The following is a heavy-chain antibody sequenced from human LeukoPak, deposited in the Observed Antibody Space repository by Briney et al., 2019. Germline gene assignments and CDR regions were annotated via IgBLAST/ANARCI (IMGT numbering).Heavy chain of an antibody. CDR3: AIPPAGSSWYHDAFDI. CDR2: IYYSGST. J-gene: IGHJ3*02. Sequence: SETLSLTCTVSGGSISSYYWNWIRQPPGKGLEWIGYIYYSGSTNYNPSLKSRVTISVDTSKNQFSLKLSSVTAADTAVYYCAIPPAGSSWYHDAFDIWGQGTMVTVSS. V-gene: IGHV4-59*12. D-gene: IGHD6-13*01. CDR1: GGSISSYY.